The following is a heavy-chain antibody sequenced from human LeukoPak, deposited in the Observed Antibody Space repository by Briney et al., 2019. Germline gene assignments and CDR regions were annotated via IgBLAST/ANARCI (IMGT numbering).Heavy chain of an antibody. D-gene: IGHD4-17*01. CDR1: GFTVSSNY. CDR3: AREGDYDYGDTVSFYY. Sequence: GGSLRLSCAASGFTVSSNYMSWVRQAPGKGLEWVSVIYSGGSTYYADSVKGRFTISRDNSKNTLYLQMNSLRAEDTAVYYCAREGDYDYGDTVSFYYWGQGTLVTVSS. J-gene: IGHJ4*02. V-gene: IGHV3-53*01. CDR2: IYSGGST.